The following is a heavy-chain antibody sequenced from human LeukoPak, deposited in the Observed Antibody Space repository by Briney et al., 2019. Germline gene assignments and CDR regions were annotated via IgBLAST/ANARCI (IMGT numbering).Heavy chain of an antibody. CDR2: ISGSGGST. D-gene: IGHD4-17*01. CDR3: AKSSGYGDYGYYYYYMDV. Sequence: GGSLRLSCAASGFTFSSYTMSWVRQAPGRGLEWVSAISGSGGSTYYADSVKGRFTISRDNFKHTLYLQMNSLRAEDTAVYYCAKSSGYGDYGYYYYYMDVWGKGTTVTISS. V-gene: IGHV3-23*01. J-gene: IGHJ6*03. CDR1: GFTFSSYT.